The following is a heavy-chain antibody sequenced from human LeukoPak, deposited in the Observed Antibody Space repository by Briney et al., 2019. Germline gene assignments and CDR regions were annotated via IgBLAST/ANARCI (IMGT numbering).Heavy chain of an antibody. D-gene: IGHD2-2*01. J-gene: IGHJ4*02. CDR2: ISAYNGNT. CDR3: ARDGVTECSSTSYWGGYFDY. Sequence: ASVKVSCKTSGYTFTSYGISWVRQAPGQGLEWMGWISAYNGNTNSAQRLQGRVTMTTDTSTSTAYMELRSLRSDGTAVYYCARDGVTECSSTSYWGGYFDYWGQGTLVTVSS. V-gene: IGHV1-18*01. CDR1: GYTFTSYG.